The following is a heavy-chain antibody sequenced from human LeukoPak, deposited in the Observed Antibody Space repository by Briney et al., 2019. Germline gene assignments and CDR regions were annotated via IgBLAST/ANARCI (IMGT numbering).Heavy chain of an antibody. Sequence: SETLSLTCAVSGYSISSGYYWGWIRPPPGKGMEWIGSIHHSGSTYYNPSLKSRVTISVDTSKNQFSLKLSSVTAADTAVYYCALNPGGGYCSSTSCYISAFDIWGQGTMVTVSS. CDR2: IHHSGST. D-gene: IGHD2-2*02. J-gene: IGHJ3*02. CDR1: GYSISSGYY. V-gene: IGHV4-38-2*01. CDR3: ALNPGGGYCSSTSCYISAFDI.